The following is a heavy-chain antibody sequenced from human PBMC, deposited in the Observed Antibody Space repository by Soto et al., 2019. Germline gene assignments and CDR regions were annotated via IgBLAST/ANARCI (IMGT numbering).Heavy chain of an antibody. CDR2: ISAYNGNT. D-gene: IGHD2-2*01. CDR1: GYTFTSYV. J-gene: IGHJ5*02. Sequence: ASVKVSCKASGYTFTSYVISWVRQAPGQGLEWMGWISAYNGNTNYAQKLQGRVTMTTDTSTSTAYMELRSLRSDDTAVYYCARNTLGYCSSTSCYPDRNWFDPWGQGTLVTVSS. V-gene: IGHV1-18*01. CDR3: ARNTLGYCSSTSCYPDRNWFDP.